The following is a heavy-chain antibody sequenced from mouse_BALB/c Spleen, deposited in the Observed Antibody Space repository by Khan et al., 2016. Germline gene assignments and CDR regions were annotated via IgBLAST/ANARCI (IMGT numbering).Heavy chain of an antibody. D-gene: IGHD2-4*01. V-gene: IGHV3-2*02. J-gene: IGHJ3*01. CDR1: GYSITSDYA. Sequence: EVQLQESGPGLVKPSQSLSLTCTVTGYSITSDYAWNWIRQFPGNKLEWMGYISYSGSTSYNPSLKSRISITRDTSKNQFFLQLHSVTTEDTATYYCARGGLRRGWFAYWGQGTLVTVSA. CDR3: ARGGLRRGWFAY. CDR2: ISYSGST.